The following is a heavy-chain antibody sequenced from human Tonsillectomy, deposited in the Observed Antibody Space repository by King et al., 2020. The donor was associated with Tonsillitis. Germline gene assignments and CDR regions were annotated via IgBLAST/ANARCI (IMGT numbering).Heavy chain of an antibody. V-gene: IGHV1-46*01. D-gene: IGHD6-13*01. CDR3: AVGTNAGTPLVLSFDY. Sequence: VQLVQSGAEVKKPGASVKVSCKASEYTFTSYYIHWLRQAPGQGLEWMGIIHPSGGSTSYAQKFRDRVTMTRDTSTSTVYMALSGLRSEDTAVFYCAVGTNAGTPLVLSFDYWGQGTLVTVSS. J-gene: IGHJ4*02. CDR2: IHPSGGST. CDR1: EYTFTSYY.